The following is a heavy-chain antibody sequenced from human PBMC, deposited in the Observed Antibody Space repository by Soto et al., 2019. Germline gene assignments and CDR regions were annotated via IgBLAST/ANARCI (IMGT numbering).Heavy chain of an antibody. J-gene: IGHJ6*02. CDR3: ARLYDSSGYYYDPYYHYYYGMDV. CDR2: IYPGDSDT. V-gene: IGHV5-51*01. CDR1: GYSFTSYW. D-gene: IGHD3-22*01. Sequence: GESLKISCKGSGYSFTSYWIGWVRQMPGKGLEWMGIIYPGDSDTRYSPSFQGQVTISADKSISTAYLQWSSLKASDTAMYYCARLYDSSGYYYDPYYHYYYGMDVWGQGTTVTVSS.